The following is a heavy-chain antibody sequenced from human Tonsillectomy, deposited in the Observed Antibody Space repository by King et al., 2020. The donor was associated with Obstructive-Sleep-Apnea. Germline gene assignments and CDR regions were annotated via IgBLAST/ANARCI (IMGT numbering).Heavy chain of an antibody. V-gene: IGHV1-18*04. CDR1: GYTFTSYG. CDR2: ISAYNGNT. Sequence: QLVQSGAEVKKPGASVKVSCKASGYTFTSYGISWVRQAPGQGLEWMGGISAYNGNTNYAQKLQGRVTMTTDTSTSTAYMELRSLRSDDTAVYYCARDIAARPDFGGFDYWGQGTLVTVSS. D-gene: IGHD6-6*01. CDR3: ARDIAARPDFGGFDY. J-gene: IGHJ4*02.